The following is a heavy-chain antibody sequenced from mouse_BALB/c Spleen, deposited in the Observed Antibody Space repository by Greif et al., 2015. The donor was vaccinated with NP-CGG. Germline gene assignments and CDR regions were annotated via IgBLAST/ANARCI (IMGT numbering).Heavy chain of an antibody. CDR1: GFTFSDYY. CDR3: ARDGTYWYSDV. D-gene: IGHD1-1*02. CDR2: ISDGGSYT. Sequence: EGKLMEPGGGLVKPGGSLKLSCAASGFTFSDYYMNWVLRTPEKRLEWVATISDGGSYTYYPDSVKGRFTIARDNAKNNLSLKMNSLKSEDTAMYYCARDGTYWYSDVWAAGTTVTVSS. J-gene: IGHJ1*01. V-gene: IGHV5-4*02.